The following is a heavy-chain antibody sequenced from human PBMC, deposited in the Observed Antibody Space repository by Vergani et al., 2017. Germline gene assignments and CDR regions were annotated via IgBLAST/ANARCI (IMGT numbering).Heavy chain of an antibody. V-gene: IGHV5-51*01. J-gene: IGHJ3*02. Sequence: EVQLVQSGAEVIKPGESLKISCKGSGYSFTSYWIGLVRQMPGKGLEWMGIIYPGDSDTRYSPSFQGQVTISADKSISTAYLQWSSLKASDTAMYYCARLGYNWNYVDFFDIWGQGTMVTVSS. CDR3: ARLGYNWNYVDFFDI. D-gene: IGHD1-7*01. CDR2: IYPGDSDT. CDR1: GYSFTSYW.